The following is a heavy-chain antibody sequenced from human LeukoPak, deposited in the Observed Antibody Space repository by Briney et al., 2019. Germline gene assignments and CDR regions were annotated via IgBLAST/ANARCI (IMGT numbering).Heavy chain of an antibody. CDR2: IYTSGST. D-gene: IGHD1-26*01. Sequence: SETLSLTCTVSGGSISSYYWSWIRQPAGQGLEWIGRIYTSGSTNYNPSLKSRVTMSVDTSKNQFSLKLSSVTAADTAVYYCAGGYYCAPNRLYDYWGQGTLVTVSS. CDR3: AGGYYCAPNRLYDY. J-gene: IGHJ4*02. CDR1: GGSISSYY. V-gene: IGHV4-4*07.